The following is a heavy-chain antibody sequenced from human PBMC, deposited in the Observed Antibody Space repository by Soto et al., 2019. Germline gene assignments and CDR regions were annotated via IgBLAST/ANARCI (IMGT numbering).Heavy chain of an antibody. J-gene: IGHJ6*02. D-gene: IGHD3-10*01. CDR3: ARDLGYGSGSYNGMDV. CDR1: GFTFSSYA. Sequence: QVQLVESGGGVVQPGRSLRLSCAASGFTFSSYAMHWVRQAPGKGLEWVAVISYDGSNKYYADSVKGRFTISRDNSKNTLYLQLNSLRAEDTAVYYCARDLGYGSGSYNGMDVWGQGTTVTVSS. CDR2: ISYDGSNK. V-gene: IGHV3-30-3*01.